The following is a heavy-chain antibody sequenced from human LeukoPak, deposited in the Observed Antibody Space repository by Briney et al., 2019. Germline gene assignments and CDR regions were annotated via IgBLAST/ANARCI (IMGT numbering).Heavy chain of an antibody. Sequence: GGSLRLSCAASGFTFSSYSMNWVRQAPGKGLEWVSSISSSSSYIYYADSVKGRFTISRDNAKNSLYLQMNSLRAEDTAVYYCARDLPGYYGSGSYYYYDYWGQGTLVTVPS. V-gene: IGHV3-21*01. CDR3: ARDLPGYYGSGSYYYYDY. J-gene: IGHJ4*02. CDR1: GFTFSSYS. CDR2: ISSSSSYI. D-gene: IGHD3-10*01.